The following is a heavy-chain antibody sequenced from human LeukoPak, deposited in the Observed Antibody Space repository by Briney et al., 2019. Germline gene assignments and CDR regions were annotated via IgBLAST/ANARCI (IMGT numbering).Heavy chain of an antibody. CDR1: GYTFSTYD. J-gene: IGHJ5*02. V-gene: IGHV1-8*01. CDR2: VNGNTGDT. CDR3: ARVWCSGGTCYSRNRFDP. Sequence: ASVKVSCKASGYTFSTYDINWVRQAAGQGLEWMGWVNGNTGDTGYAQNFQDRVTMTRNTSINTAYMELSSLRSEDTAVYFCARVWCSGGTCYSRNRFDPWGQGTLVTVSS. D-gene: IGHD2-15*01.